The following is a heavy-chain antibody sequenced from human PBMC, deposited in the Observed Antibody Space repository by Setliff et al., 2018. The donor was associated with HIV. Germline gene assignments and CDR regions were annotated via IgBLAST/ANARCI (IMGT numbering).Heavy chain of an antibody. Sequence: ASVKVSCKASGYTFTDYYIHWVRQAPGQGLEWMGRINPNNGGTNYAQKFQGRVTMTRDTSISKAYIELSSLRSEDPAVYYCARGGVYYYDSSGWSMDYWGQGTLVTVSS. CDR3: ARGGVYYYDSSGWSMDY. CDR1: GYTFTDYY. D-gene: IGHD3-22*01. V-gene: IGHV1-2*06. J-gene: IGHJ4*02. CDR2: INPNNGGT.